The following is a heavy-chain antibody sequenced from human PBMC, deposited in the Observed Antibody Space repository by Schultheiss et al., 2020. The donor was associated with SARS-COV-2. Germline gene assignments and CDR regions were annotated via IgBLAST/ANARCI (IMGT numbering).Heavy chain of an antibody. Sequence: SETLSLTCAVSGGSFSGYYWSWIRQPPGKGLEWIGEINHSGSTNYNPSLKSRVTVSLDTSKNQFSLRLSSVTAADTAVYYCATGVSATYYFDYWGQGTLVTVSS. V-gene: IGHV4-34*01. CDR3: ATGVSATYYFDY. CDR2: INHSGST. CDR1: GGSFSGYY. J-gene: IGHJ4*02. D-gene: IGHD1-26*01.